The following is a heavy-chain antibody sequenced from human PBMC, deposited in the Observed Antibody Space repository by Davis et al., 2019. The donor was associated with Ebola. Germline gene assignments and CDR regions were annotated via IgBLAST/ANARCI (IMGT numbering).Heavy chain of an antibody. CDR1: GDSVSSGSTG. D-gene: IGHD5-12*01. Sequence: PSETLSLTCAISGDSVSSGSTGWNWIRQSPSRGLEWLGRTYYTSKWYTDYAESVKTRITINPDTSKNRLSLQLNSVTPEDTAVYYCARGWLRSKFDYWGQGTLVTVSS. J-gene: IGHJ4*02. V-gene: IGHV6-1*01. CDR3: ARGWLRSKFDY. CDR2: TYYTSKWYT.